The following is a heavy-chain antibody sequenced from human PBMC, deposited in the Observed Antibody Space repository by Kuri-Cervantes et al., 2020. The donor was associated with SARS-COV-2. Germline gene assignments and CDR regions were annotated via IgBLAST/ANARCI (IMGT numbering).Heavy chain of an antibody. J-gene: IGHJ6*02. V-gene: IGHV1-46*01. CDR3: ARGIGSYYDILTGYWDYYGMDV. Sequence: ASVKVSCKASGYTFTSYYMHWVRQAPGQGLEWMGIINPSGGSTSYAQKFQGRVTMTRDTSTSTVYMELSSLRSEDTAVYYCARGIGSYYDILTGYWDYYGMDVWGQGTTVTVSS. D-gene: IGHD3-9*01. CDR2: INPSGGST. CDR1: GYTFTSYY.